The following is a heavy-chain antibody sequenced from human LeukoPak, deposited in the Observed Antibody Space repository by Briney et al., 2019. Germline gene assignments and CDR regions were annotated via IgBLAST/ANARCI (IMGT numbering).Heavy chain of an antibody. CDR2: ISSSSSYI. J-gene: IGHJ4*02. Sequence: PGGSLRLSCAASGFTFSSYSMNWVRQAPGKGLEWVSSISSSSSYIYYADSVKGRFTISRDSAKNSLYLQMNSLRAEDTAVYYCARGGYCSGGSCYSPYYFDYWGQGTLVTVSS. CDR3: ARGGYCSGGSCYSPYYFDY. CDR1: GFTFSSYS. D-gene: IGHD2-15*01. V-gene: IGHV3-21*01.